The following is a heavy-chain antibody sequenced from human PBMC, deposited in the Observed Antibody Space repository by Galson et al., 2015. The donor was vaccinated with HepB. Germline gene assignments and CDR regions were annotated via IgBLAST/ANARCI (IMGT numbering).Heavy chain of an antibody. J-gene: IGHJ6*02. CDR3: ARDDGSSWVNLYYYYGMDV. V-gene: IGHV3-30-3*01. D-gene: IGHD6-13*01. Sequence: SLRLSCAASGFTFSSYAMHWVRQAPGKGLEWVAVISYDGSNKYYADSVKGRFTISRDNSKNTLYLQMNSLRAEDTAVYYCARDDGSSWVNLYYYYGMDVWGQGTTVTVSS. CDR1: GFTFSSYA. CDR2: ISYDGSNK.